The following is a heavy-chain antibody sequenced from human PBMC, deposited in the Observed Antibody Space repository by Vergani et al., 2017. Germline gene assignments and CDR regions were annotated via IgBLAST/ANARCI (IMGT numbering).Heavy chain of an antibody. J-gene: IGHJ4*02. CDR1: GHSVGSGYY. Sequence: QVDLQESGPGLVKSSETLSLHCAVSGHSVGSGYYWGWIRQPPGRGLEWIGCVHRNGNTYYTSSLRSRATISRDTSKNQFSLRLTSVTAADTAVYYCPRQNPYESAHVDVWGRGVLVTVSA. CDR2: VHRNGNT. CDR3: PRQNPYESAHVDV. D-gene: IGHD3-22*01. V-gene: IGHV4-38-2*01.